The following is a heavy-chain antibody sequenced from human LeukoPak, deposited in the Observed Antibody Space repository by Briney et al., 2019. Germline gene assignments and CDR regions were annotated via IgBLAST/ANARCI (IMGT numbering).Heavy chain of an antibody. J-gene: IGHJ4*02. D-gene: IGHD6-13*01. CDR2: IYHSGIT. Sequence: PSETLSLTCAVSRYSISSGYYWGWIRQPPGQGLEWIGIIYHSGITYYNPSLRSQVTISGDTSKNQFSLKLSSVTAADTAVYYCARSIAAAGSGGFDNWGQGTLVTVSS. V-gene: IGHV4-38-2*01. CDR3: ARSIAAAGSGGFDN. CDR1: RYSISSGYY.